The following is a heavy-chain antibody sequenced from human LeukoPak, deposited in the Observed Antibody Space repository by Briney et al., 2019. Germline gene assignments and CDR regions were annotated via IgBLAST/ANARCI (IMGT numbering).Heavy chain of an antibody. D-gene: IGHD6-19*01. J-gene: IGHJ6*03. V-gene: IGHV1-2*02. Sequence: ASVKVSCKASGYTFTGYYMHWVRQAPGQGLGWMGWINPNSGGTNYAQKFQGRVTMTRDTSISTAYMELSRLRSDDTAVYYCARDSSIAVAGPYYYYYYMDVWGKGTTVTVSS. CDR1: GYTFTGYY. CDR2: INPNSGGT. CDR3: ARDSSIAVAGPYYYYYYMDV.